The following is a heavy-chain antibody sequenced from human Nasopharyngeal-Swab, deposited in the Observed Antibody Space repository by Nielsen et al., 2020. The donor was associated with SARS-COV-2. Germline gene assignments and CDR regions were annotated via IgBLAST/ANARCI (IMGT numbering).Heavy chain of an antibody. CDR3: ARELGVGLFDY. D-gene: IGHD3-16*01. CDR2: ISPYNDYT. CDR1: GYTFSGYG. J-gene: IGHJ4*02. Sequence: ASVKVSCKTSGYTFSGYGIAWVRQAPGQGLEWLGWISPYNDYTHYAQKFQGSVTMTSDTSTSTAYSELRSLTSDDTAVYYCARELGVGLFDYWGQGTLVTVSS. V-gene: IGHV1-18*01.